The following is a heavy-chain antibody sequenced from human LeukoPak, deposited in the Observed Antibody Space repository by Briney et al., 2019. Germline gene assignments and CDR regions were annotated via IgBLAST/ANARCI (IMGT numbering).Heavy chain of an antibody. CDR1: GGSISGGGYS. Sequence: SQTLCLTCAVSGGSISGGGYSCGCVRRQPGKGLEWMGHIFHTGSTNYNPSLKRRVTISVDRSKNQFSLILSSVTAADTAVYYCSTGRGWCEIGGQGTLVPVSS. D-gene: IGHD2-8*02. CDR3: STGRGWCEI. CDR2: IFHTGST. V-gene: IGHV4-30-2*01. J-gene: IGHJ4*02.